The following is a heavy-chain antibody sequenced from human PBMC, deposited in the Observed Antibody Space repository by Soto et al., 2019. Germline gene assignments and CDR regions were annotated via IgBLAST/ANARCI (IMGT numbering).Heavy chain of an antibody. CDR2: INAGNGNT. CDR3: ARAVAVPADLDY. Sequence: QVQLVQSGAEEKKPGASVKVSCKASGYTFTGYAMHWVRQAPGQRLEWMGWINAGNGNTKYSQKFQGRVTITRDTSASTAYMELSSLGSEDTAVYYCARAVAVPADLDYWGQGTLVTVSS. D-gene: IGHD6-19*01. V-gene: IGHV1-3*05. J-gene: IGHJ4*02. CDR1: GYTFTGYA.